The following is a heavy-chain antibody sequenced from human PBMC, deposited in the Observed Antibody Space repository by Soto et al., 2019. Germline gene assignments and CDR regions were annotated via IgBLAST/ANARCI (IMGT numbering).Heavy chain of an antibody. D-gene: IGHD3-10*01. V-gene: IGHV4-34*01. CDR3: ARVATMVRGVIPNWFDP. Sequence: SETLSLTCAVYGGSFSGYYWSWIRQPPGKGLEWIGEINHSGSTNYNPSLKSRVTISVDTSKNQFSLKLGSVTAADTAVYYCARVATMVRGVIPNWFDPWGQGTLVTVSS. J-gene: IGHJ5*02. CDR2: INHSGST. CDR1: GGSFSGYY.